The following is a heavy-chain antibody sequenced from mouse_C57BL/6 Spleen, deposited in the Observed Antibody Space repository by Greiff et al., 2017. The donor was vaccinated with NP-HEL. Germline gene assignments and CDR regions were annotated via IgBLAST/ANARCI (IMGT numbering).Heavy chain of an antibody. D-gene: IGHD1-1*01. Sequence: VQLQQPGAELVKPGASVKLSCKASGYTFTSYWMHWVKQRPGQGLEWIGMIHPNSGSTNYNEKFKSKATLTVDKSSNTAYMQLSSLTSEDYAVYYCARRGGSSYFDYWGQGTTLTVSS. CDR2: IHPNSGST. CDR1: GYTFTSYW. CDR3: ARRGGSSYFDY. J-gene: IGHJ2*01. V-gene: IGHV1-64*01.